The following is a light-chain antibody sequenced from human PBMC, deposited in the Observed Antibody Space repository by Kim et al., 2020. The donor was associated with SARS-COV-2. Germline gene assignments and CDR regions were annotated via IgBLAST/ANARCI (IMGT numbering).Light chain of an antibody. J-gene: IGKJ3*01. CDR2: SAS. V-gene: IGKV1D-12*01. CDR3: QQANNFPFA. CDR1: QDIHTW. Sequence: ASVEDRVTITCRASQDIHTWLAWYQQKPGKAPKLLIYSASSLQTGVPLRFSGSGSGTDFTLTINSLQPEDFGTYYCQQANNFPFAFGPGTKVDIK.